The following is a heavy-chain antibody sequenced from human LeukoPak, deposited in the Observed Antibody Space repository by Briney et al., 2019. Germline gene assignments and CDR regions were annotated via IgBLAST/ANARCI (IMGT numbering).Heavy chain of an antibody. CDR1: GGSFSGYY. J-gene: IGHJ6*02. Sequence: SETLSLTCAVYGGSFSGYYWSWIRQPPGKGLEWIGEINHSGSTNYNPSLKSRVTISVDTSKNQFSLKLSSVTAADTAVYYCARGVLYYYYGMDVWGQRTTVTVSS. CDR3: ARGVLYYYYGMDV. CDR2: INHSGST. V-gene: IGHV4-34*01.